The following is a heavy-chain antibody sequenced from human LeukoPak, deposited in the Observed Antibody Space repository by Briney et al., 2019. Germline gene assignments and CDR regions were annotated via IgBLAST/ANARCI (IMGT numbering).Heavy chain of an antibody. CDR3: ANPPSDY. J-gene: IGHJ4*02. CDR2: ISSSSGTI. V-gene: IGHV3-48*01. CDR1: GFTFSSYS. Sequence: GGSLRLSCAASGFTFSSYSMNGVRQAPGRGLEWVSYISSSSGTIYYADSVKGRFTISRDNAKNSLYLQVNSLRPEDTAVYYCANPPSDYWGQGTLVTVSS.